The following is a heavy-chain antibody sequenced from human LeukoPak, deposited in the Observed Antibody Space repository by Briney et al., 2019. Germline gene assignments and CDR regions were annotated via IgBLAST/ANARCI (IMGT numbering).Heavy chain of an antibody. D-gene: IGHD2-8*01. CDR3: ARGDVLMVYANPFDY. CDR1: GYTFTSYA. V-gene: IGHV7-4-1*02. J-gene: IGHJ4*02. CDR2: INTNTGNP. Sequence: ASVKVSCKASGYTFTSYAMNWVRQAPGQGLEWMGWINTNTGNPTYAQGFTGRFVFSLDTSVSTAYLQISSLKAEDTAVYYCARGDVLMVYANPFDYWGQGTLVTVSS.